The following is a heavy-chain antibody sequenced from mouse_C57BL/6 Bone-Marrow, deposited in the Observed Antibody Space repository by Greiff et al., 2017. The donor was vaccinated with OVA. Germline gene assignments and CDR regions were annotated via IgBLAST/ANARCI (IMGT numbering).Heavy chain of an antibody. CDR2: INYDGSST. D-gene: IGHD2-13*01. V-gene: IGHV5-16*01. CDR3: ARDDSYAMDY. J-gene: IGHJ4*01. Sequence: EVKLVESEGGLVQPGSSMKLSCTASGFTFSDYYMAWVRQVPEKGLEWVANINYDGSSTYYLDSLKSRFIISRDNAKNILYLQMSSLKSEDTATYYCARDDSYAMDYWGQGTSVTVSS. CDR1: GFTFSDYY.